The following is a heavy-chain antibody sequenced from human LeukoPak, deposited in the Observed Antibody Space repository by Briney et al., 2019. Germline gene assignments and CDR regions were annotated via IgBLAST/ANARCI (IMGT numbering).Heavy chain of an antibody. D-gene: IGHD2-21*01. V-gene: IGHV1-69*06. CDR2: FIPMFGTV. J-gene: IGHJ6*04. Sequence: SVNVSCKASGGTFKSYAITWVRQAPGQGLEWMGGFIPMFGTVNSAQKFQGRVTITADNSTRTAYMALSSLRSEDTAVYYCARNHIDAYYGMDVWGKGTTVTVSS. CDR1: GGTFKSYA. CDR3: ARNHIDAYYGMDV.